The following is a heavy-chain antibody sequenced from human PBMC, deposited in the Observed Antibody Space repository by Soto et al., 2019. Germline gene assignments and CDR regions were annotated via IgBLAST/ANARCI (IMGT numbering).Heavy chain of an antibody. CDR3: TRPLYCSSTSCYHY. J-gene: IGHJ4*02. V-gene: IGHV4-34*01. CDR1: GGSFSGYY. D-gene: IGHD2-2*01. CDR2: INHSGST. Sequence: PSETLSLTCAVYGGSFSGYYWSWIRQPPGKGLEWIGEINHSGSTNYNPSLKSRVTISVDTSKNTAYLQMNGLKTEDTAVYYCTRPLYCSSTSCYHYWGQGTLVTVSS.